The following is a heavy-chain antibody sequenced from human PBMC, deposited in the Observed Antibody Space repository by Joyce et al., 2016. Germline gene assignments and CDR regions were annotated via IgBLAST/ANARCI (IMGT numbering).Heavy chain of an antibody. V-gene: IGHV3-21*02. CDR3: ARGGIVYDYSMDL. Sequence: EVQLVESGGGLVKPGGSLRISFAASGFTFSTSSMSWFRRAPGKGLEWGSAISSESTYIFYADSVKGRFTVSRDNAKNSLYLQMNSLRAEDTAVFFCARGGIVYDYSMDLWGQGTTVTVSS. D-gene: IGHD3-22*01. CDR1: GFTFSTSS. CDR2: ISSESTYI. J-gene: IGHJ6*02.